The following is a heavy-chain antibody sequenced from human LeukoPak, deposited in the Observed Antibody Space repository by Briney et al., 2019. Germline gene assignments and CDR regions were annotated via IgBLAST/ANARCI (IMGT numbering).Heavy chain of an antibody. Sequence: SETLSLTCAVYGGSFSGYYWSWIRQPPGKGLEWIGEISHSGSTNYNPSLKSRVTISVDTSKNQFSLKLSSVTAADTAVYYCARGAIAAAGRSFDYWGQGTLVTVSS. CDR3: ARGAIAAAGRSFDY. V-gene: IGHV4-34*01. CDR1: GGSFSGYY. D-gene: IGHD6-13*01. CDR2: ISHSGST. J-gene: IGHJ4*02.